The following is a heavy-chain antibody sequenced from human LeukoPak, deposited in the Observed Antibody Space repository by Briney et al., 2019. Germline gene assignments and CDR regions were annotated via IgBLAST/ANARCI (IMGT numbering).Heavy chain of an antibody. CDR1: GFTFSTYS. CDR3: AKDGGYGSGSYYPDY. V-gene: IGHV3-23*01. J-gene: IGHJ4*02. Sequence: GGSLRLSCAASGFTFSTYSMNWVRQAPGKGLEWVSSISGGAGGAAYADSVKGRFTMSRDNSKNTLYLQMNSLRAEDTAVYYCAKDGGYGSGSYYPDYWGQGTLVTVSS. D-gene: IGHD3-10*01. CDR2: ISGGAGGA.